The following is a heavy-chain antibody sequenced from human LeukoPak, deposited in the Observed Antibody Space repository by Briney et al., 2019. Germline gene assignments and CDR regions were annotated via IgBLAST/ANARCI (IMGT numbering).Heavy chain of an antibody. J-gene: IGHJ5*02. CDR3: ARGTGYANWFDP. Sequence: SETLSLTCAVYGGSCSGYYWSWIRQPPGKGLEWIGEINHSGSTNYNPSLKSRVTISVDTSKNQFSLKLSSVTAADTAVYYCARGTGYANWFDPWGQGTLVTVSS. V-gene: IGHV4-34*01. CDR1: GGSCSGYY. D-gene: IGHD5-18*01. CDR2: INHSGST.